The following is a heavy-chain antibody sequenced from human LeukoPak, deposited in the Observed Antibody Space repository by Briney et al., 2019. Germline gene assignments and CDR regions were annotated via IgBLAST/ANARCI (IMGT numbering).Heavy chain of an antibody. D-gene: IGHD3-10*01. Sequence: ASVKVSCKASGYTFTGYYMHWVRQAPGQGLEWMGWINPNSGGTNYAQKFQGRVTMTRDTSISTAYMELSRLRSDDTVVYYCARVPQYGSGSYYNAVKFFDYWGQGTLVTVSS. CDR2: INPNSGGT. J-gene: IGHJ4*02. CDR1: GYTFTGYY. V-gene: IGHV1-2*02. CDR3: ARVPQYGSGSYYNAVKFFDY.